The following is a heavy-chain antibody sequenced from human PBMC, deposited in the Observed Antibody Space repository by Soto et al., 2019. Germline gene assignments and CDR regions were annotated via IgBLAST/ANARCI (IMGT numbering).Heavy chain of an antibody. V-gene: IGHV3-30-3*01. D-gene: IGHD5-12*01. CDR2: ISYDGSNK. CDR1: GFTFSSYA. CDR3: ARWSLVARGPAFDY. J-gene: IGHJ4*02. Sequence: ESGGGVVQPGRSLRLSCAASGFTFSSYAMHWVRQAPGKGLEWVAVISYDGSNKYYADSVKGRFTISRDNSKNTLYLQMNSLRAEDTALYYCARWSLVARGPAFDYWGQGTLVTVSS.